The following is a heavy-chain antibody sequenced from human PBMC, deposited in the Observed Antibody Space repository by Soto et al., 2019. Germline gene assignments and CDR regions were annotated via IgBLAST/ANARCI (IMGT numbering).Heavy chain of an antibody. Sequence: QVQLQESGPGLVKPSQTLSLTCTVSGGSISSGGYYWSWIRQHPGKGLEWIGYIYYSGSTYYNPSLTSRVTISVDTSKNQFALKLSSVTAADTAVYYCARSIAVAGPEGYWGQGTLVTVSS. J-gene: IGHJ4*02. V-gene: IGHV4-31*03. CDR3: ARSIAVAGPEGY. CDR1: GGSISSGGYY. D-gene: IGHD6-19*01. CDR2: IYYSGST.